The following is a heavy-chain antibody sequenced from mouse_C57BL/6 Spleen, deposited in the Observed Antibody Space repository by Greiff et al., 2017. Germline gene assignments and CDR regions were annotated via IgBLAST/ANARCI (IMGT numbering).Heavy chain of an antibody. V-gene: IGHV1-80*01. CDR2: IYPGDGET. D-gene: IGHD1-1*01. J-gene: IGHJ4*01. CDR1: GYAFSSYW. CDR3: ARGGSSYSYCAMDY. Sequence: LQQSGASVKISCTASGYAFSSYWMNWVKQRPGKGLERLGQIYPGDGETNYNGKFTGKATPTADKSSSTAYMQLSSLTSEDAAVYCCARGGSSYSYCAMDYWGQGTSVTVSS.